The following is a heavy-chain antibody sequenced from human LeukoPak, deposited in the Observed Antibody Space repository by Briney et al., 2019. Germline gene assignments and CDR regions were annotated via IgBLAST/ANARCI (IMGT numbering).Heavy chain of an antibody. Sequence: AGGSLRLSCAASGFTFSNYAMNWVRQAPGKGLEWVLGTSGSGGTTYYADSVKGRFTISRDNSKNTLYLQLNSLRAEDTAVYYCAKAPQQWLVGWGYFDYWGQGILVTVSS. CDR2: TSGSGGTT. V-gene: IGHV3-23*01. D-gene: IGHD6-19*01. CDR3: AKAPQQWLVGWGYFDY. J-gene: IGHJ4*02. CDR1: GFTFSNYA.